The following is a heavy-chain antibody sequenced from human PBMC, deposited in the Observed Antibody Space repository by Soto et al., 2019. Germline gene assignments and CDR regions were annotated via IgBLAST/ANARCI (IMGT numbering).Heavy chain of an antibody. CDR1: GFTFSSYA. CDR2: ISGSGGST. CDR3: ANSGEYYDILTGDYYYYMDV. V-gene: IGHV3-23*01. J-gene: IGHJ6*03. Sequence: GGSLRLSCAASGFTFSSYAMSWVRQAPGKGLEWVSAISGSGGSTYYADSVKGRFTISRDNSKNTLYLQMNSLRAEDTAVYYCANSGEYYDILTGDYYYYMDVWGKGTTVTVSS. D-gene: IGHD3-9*01.